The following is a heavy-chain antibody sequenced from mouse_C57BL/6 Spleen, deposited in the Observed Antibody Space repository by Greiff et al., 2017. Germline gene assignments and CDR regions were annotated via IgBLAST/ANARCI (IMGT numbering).Heavy chain of an antibody. D-gene: IGHD2-10*02. V-gene: IGHV1-69*01. Sequence: QVQLKQPGAELVMPGASVKLSCKASGYTFTSYWMHWVKQRPGQGLEWIGEIDPSDSYTNYNQKFKGKSTLTVDKSSSTAYMQLSSLTSEDSAVYYCARGYGRYWYFDVWGTGTTVTVSS. CDR3: ARGYGRYWYFDV. CDR1: GYTFTSYW. CDR2: IDPSDSYT. J-gene: IGHJ1*03.